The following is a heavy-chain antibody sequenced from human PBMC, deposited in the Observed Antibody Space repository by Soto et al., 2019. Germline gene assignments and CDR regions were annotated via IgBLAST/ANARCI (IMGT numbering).Heavy chain of an antibody. CDR1: GFTFSTYG. CDR3: ARSRTGTTYGGMDV. D-gene: IGHD1-7*01. Sequence: GSLRLSCAASGFTFSTYGMHWVRQSPGKGLEWVSLIWTSGSNKYYADSVKGRFTISRDNSKNTLYLQMNSLRAEDTAVYYCARSRTGTTYGGMDVWGQGTTVTVSS. J-gene: IGHJ6*02. CDR2: IWTSGSNK. V-gene: IGHV3-33*01.